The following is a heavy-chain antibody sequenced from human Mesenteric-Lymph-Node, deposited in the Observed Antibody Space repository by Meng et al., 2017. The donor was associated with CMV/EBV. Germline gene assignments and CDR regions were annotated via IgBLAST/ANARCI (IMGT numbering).Heavy chain of an antibody. CDR2: INPNSGGT. D-gene: IGHD6-13*01. CDR1: GYTFTGYY. Sequence: ASVQVSCKASGYTFTGYYMLWVRQAPGQGREWMGWINPNSGGTNYAQKFQGRVTITRDTSNSTAYMELSRLRSDDTAVYYCARWGGGERAAAGIDGMDVWGQGTTVTVSS. V-gene: IGHV1-2*02. CDR3: ARWGGGERAAAGIDGMDV. J-gene: IGHJ6*02.